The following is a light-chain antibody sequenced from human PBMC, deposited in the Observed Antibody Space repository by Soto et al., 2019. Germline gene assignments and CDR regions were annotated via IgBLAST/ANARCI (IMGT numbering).Light chain of an antibody. V-gene: IGLV2-14*01. CDR3: SSSTSISTYV. J-gene: IGLJ1*01. CDR1: SSDVGGYNF. Sequence: QSALTQPASVSGSPGQSITISCTGTSSDVGGYNFVSWYQQHPDKAPKLMIYDVPNRPSGVSNRFSGSKSGNTASLTISGLHAKDEADYSCSSSTSISTYVFGTGTKLTVL. CDR2: DVP.